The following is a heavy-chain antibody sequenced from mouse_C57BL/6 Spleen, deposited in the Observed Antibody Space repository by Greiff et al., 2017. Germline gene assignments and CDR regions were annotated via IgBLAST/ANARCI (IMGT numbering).Heavy chain of an antibody. CDR1: GFTFSSYG. CDR2: ISSGGSYT. D-gene: IGHD1-1*01. Sequence: EVKLMESGGDLVKPGGSLKLSCAASGFTFSSYGMSWVRQTPDKRLEWVATISSGGSYTYYPDSVKGRFTISRDNAKNTLYLQMSSLKSEDTAMYYGARRGFITTVVAHFDYWGQGTTLTVSS. CDR3: ARRGFITTVVAHFDY. J-gene: IGHJ2*01. V-gene: IGHV5-6*02.